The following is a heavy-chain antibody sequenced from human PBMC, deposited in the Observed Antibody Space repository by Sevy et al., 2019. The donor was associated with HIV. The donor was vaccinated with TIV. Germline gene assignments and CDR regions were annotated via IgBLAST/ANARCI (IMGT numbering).Heavy chain of an antibody. CDR2: ISSSSSYI. Sequence: GGSLRLSCAASGFTFSSYSMNWVRQAPGKGLEWVSSISSSSSYIYYADSVKGRFTISRDNAKNSLYLQMNSLRAEDTAVYYCARGGGMDSSSVDAFDIWGQGTMVTVPS. J-gene: IGHJ3*02. V-gene: IGHV3-21*01. D-gene: IGHD6-13*01. CDR1: GFTFSSYS. CDR3: ARGGGMDSSSVDAFDI.